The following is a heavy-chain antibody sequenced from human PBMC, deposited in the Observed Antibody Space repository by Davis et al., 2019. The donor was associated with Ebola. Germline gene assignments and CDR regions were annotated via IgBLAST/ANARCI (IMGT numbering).Heavy chain of an antibody. CDR2: IKQDGSEK. CDR3: ARGGYDY. D-gene: IGHD3-16*01. J-gene: IGHJ4*02. V-gene: IGHV3-7*03. Sequence: GESLKISCAASGFTFSSYWMSWVRPAPGKGLEWMANIKQDGSEKYYVDSVKGRFTISRDNAKNSLYLQMNSLRAEDTAVYYCARGGYDYWGQGTLVTVSS. CDR1: GFTFSSYW.